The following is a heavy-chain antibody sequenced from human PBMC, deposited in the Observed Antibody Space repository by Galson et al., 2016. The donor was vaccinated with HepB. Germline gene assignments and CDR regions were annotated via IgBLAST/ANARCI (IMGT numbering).Heavy chain of an antibody. V-gene: IGHV4/OR15-8*01. D-gene: IGHD5-12*01. CDR3: ARQYRGGPSDY. CDR2: IFHSGRV. J-gene: IGHJ4*02. Sequence: ETXXXTCAVXXXSIXXXDXXXWVXXXPGQXLEXXGQIFHSGRVNYXPSLASRVTISVDTYNNHSSLRLTSVTAADTALFYCARQYRGGPSDYWGQGTPV. CDR1: XXSIXXXDX.